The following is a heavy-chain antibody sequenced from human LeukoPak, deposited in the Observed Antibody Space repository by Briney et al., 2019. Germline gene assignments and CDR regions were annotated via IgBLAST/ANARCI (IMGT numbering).Heavy chain of an antibody. CDR1: GFSFSSFS. J-gene: IGHJ4*02. V-gene: IGHV3-21*01. D-gene: IGHD6-19*01. CDR3: ARDLGYSSGPNY. Sequence: VGSLRLSRAASGFSFSSFSMNWVRQAPGKGLEWVSYISGGSSFTYYVDSVKGRFTISRDNAKNTLYLQMNSLRAEDTAVYYCARDLGYSSGPNYWGQGTRVTVSS. CDR2: ISGGSSFT.